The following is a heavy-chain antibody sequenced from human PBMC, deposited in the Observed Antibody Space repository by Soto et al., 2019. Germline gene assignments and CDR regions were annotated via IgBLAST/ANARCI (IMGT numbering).Heavy chain of an antibody. CDR2: IIPILGIA. Sequence: QVQLVQSGAEVKKPGSSVKVSCKASGGTFSSYTISWVRQAPGQGLEWMGRIIPILGIANYAQKFQGRVTITADKSTSTAYMELSSLRFEDTAVYYCEVYSSGWYVDYWGQGTLVTVSS. CDR3: EVYSSGWYVDY. D-gene: IGHD6-19*01. V-gene: IGHV1-69*02. CDR1: GGTFSSYT. J-gene: IGHJ4*02.